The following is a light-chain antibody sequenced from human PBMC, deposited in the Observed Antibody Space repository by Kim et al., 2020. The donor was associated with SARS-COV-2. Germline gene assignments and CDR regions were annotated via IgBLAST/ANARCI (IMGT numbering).Light chain of an antibody. Sequence: PRERTPLSGRASQRVTSSYLAWYQQKPVQAPRLLISGSSSRATGIPDRFSGSGSVTDFTLTISRLEPEDIAVYYCQQYGTSPWTFGQGTKVDIK. CDR2: GSS. CDR1: QRVTSSY. CDR3: QQYGTSPWT. V-gene: IGKV3-20*01. J-gene: IGKJ1*01.